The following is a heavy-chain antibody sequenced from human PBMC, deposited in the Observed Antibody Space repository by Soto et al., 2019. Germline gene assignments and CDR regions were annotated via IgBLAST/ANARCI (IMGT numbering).Heavy chain of an antibody. V-gene: IGHV4-4*02. J-gene: IGHJ3*02. CDR2: IYHSGST. Sequence: SETLSLTCAVSGGSISSSNWRSWVRQPPEKGLEWVGEIYHSGSTNYNPSLKSRVTISVDKSKNQFSLKLSYVTAADTAVYYCARWPEGIVVVPAAIGGAFDIWGQGTMVTVSS. CDR1: GGSISSSNW. D-gene: IGHD2-2*02. CDR3: ARWPEGIVVVPAAIGGAFDI.